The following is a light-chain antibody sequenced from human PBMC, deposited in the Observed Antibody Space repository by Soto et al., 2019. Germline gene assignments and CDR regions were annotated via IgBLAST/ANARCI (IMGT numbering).Light chain of an antibody. J-gene: IGKJ4*01. V-gene: IGKV3-20*01. CDR3: QQYCCSLLS. CDR1: QSVSNNF. CDR2: GSS. Sequence: EIVLTQSPGTLSLSPGEGATLSCRASQSVSNNFVAWYQQRPGEAPRLLIYGSSSRASGIPDRFSGSGSGTDFTLTISRLEPEDFAVYYCQQYCCSLLSFGGGTKVEIK.